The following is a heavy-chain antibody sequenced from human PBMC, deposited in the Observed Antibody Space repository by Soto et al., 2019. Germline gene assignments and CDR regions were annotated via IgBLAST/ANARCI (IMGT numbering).Heavy chain of an antibody. Sequence: SETLSLTCTVSGGSVSSSSYYWGWIRQPPGKGLEWIGSIYYSGSTYYNPSLKSRVTISVDTSKNQFSLKLSSVTAADTAVYYCARGGCSGGSCYTDYYYYMDVWGKGTTVTVSS. D-gene: IGHD2-15*01. CDR2: IYYSGST. V-gene: IGHV4-39*01. CDR3: ARGGCSGGSCYTDYYYYMDV. J-gene: IGHJ6*03. CDR1: GGSVSSSSYY.